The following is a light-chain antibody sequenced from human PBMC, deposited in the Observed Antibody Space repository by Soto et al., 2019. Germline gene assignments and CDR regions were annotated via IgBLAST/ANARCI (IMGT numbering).Light chain of an antibody. CDR3: SSYTSSSPYV. J-gene: IGLJ1*01. V-gene: IGLV2-14*01. CDR1: SSDVGGYNY. Sequence: QSALTQPASVSGSPGQSITISCTGTSSDVGGYNYVSWYQQHPGKAPKLMIYEVSNRPSGVSNRFSGSKSGNTASLTISGLPAEDEACYYCSSYTSSSPYVFGTGTKGTVL. CDR2: EVS.